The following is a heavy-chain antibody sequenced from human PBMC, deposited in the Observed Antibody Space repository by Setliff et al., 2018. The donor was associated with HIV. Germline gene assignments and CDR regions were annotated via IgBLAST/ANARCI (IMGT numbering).Heavy chain of an antibody. D-gene: IGHD5-12*01. CDR1: GFTFSSYE. V-gene: IGHV3-48*03. CDR2: ISSSGDTI. J-gene: IGHJ6*03. CDR3: ARVYVVTTINYYYYMDV. Sequence: GESLKISCAASGFTFSSYEMNWVRQAPGKGLEWVSYISSSGDTIYYADSVKGRFTISRDNAKNSLYLQMNSLRAEDTAVYYCARVYVVTTINYYYYMDVWGKGTTVTVSS.